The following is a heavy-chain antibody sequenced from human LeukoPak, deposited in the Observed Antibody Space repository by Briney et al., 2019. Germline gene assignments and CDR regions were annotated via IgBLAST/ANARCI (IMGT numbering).Heavy chain of an antibody. V-gene: IGHV4-30-2*01. CDR1: GGSISSGGYS. CDR2: IYHSGST. J-gene: IGHJ6*02. D-gene: IGHD3-10*01. CDR3: ARALGGSPYYYYYGMDV. Sequence: SETLSLTCAVSGGSISSGGYSWSWIRQPPGKGLEWIGYIYHSGSTYYNPSLKSRVTISVDRSKNQFSLKLGSVTAADTAVYYCARALGGSPYYYYYGMDVWGQGTTVTVSS.